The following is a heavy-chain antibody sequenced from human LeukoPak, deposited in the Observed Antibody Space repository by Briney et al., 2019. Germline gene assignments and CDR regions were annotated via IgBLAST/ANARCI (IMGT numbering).Heavy chain of an antibody. Sequence: SETLSLTCTVSGGSISSHYWSWIRQPPGKGLEWIGYIYYSGGTNYNPSLKSRVTISVDTSKNQFSLKLSSVTAADTAVYYCARDMPHYYDFWSGYYGTPNWFDPWGQGTLVTVSS. CDR1: GGSISSHY. CDR3: ARDMPHYYDFWSGYYGTPNWFDP. D-gene: IGHD3-3*01. J-gene: IGHJ5*02. V-gene: IGHV4-59*11. CDR2: IYYSGGT.